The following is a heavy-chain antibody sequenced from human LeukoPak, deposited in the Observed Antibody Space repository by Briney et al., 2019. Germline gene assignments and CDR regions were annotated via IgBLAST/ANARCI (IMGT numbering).Heavy chain of an antibody. V-gene: IGHV3-21*01. D-gene: IGHD3-22*01. CDR1: GFTFSSYS. Sequence: GGTLRLSCAASGFTFSSYSMNWVRQAPGKGLEWVSSISSSSSYIYYADSVKGRFTISRDNAKNSLYLQMNSLRAEDTAVYYCARISWSSGVLFDYWGQGTLVTVPT. CDR2: ISSSSSYI. CDR3: ARISWSSGVLFDY. J-gene: IGHJ4*02.